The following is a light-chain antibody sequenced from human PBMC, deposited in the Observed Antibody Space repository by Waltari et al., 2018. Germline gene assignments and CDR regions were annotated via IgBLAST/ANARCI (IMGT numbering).Light chain of an antibody. V-gene: IGLV2-14*01. CDR2: DVS. CDR3: ASYSGRNTVGV. Sequence: QSVLTQPASVSGSPGQSITISCTGSSTDIGGYKYVSWYQQNSGKAPKLIIYDVSNRPSGISDRFSGSKSGNTASLTISGLQAEDEADYYCASYSGRNTVGVFGGGTRLAVL. J-gene: IGLJ2*01. CDR1: STDIGGYKY.